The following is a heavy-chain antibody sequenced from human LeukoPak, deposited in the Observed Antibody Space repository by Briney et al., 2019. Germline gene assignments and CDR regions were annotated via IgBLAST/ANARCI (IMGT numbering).Heavy chain of an antibody. V-gene: IGHV3-21*01. D-gene: IGHD1-26*01. J-gene: IGHJ3*02. CDR2: ISSSSSYI. CDR1: GFTFSSYS. CDR3: ARDIGRGDAFDI. Sequence: GGSLRLSCAASGFTFSSYSMNWVRQAPGKGLEWVSSISSSSSYIYYADSVKCRFTISRDNAKNSLYLQMNSLRAEDTAVYYCARDIGRGDAFDIWGQGTMVTVSS.